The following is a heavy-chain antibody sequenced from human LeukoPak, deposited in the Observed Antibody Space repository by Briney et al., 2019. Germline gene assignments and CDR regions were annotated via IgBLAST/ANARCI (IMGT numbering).Heavy chain of an antibody. CDR1: GYTFTSYY. V-gene: IGHV1-46*01. CDR3: AGRFWDGSVDY. CDR2: INPSGGST. D-gene: IGHD3-16*01. Sequence: ASVKVSCKASGYTFTSYYMHWVRQAPGQGLEWMGIINPSGGSTSYAQKFQGRVTMTRDTSTSTVYMELSSLRAEDTAVYYCAGRFWDGSVDYWGQGTLVTVSS. J-gene: IGHJ4*02.